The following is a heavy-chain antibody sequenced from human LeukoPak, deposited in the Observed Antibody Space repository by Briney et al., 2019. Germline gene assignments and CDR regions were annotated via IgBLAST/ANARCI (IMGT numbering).Heavy chain of an antibody. CDR1: GYTFTGYY. D-gene: IGHD3-22*01. CDR2: INPNSGGT. V-gene: IGHV1-2*02. J-gene: IGHJ4*02. CDR3: ARSNDSSGYYSFDY. Sequence: ASVKVSCKASGYTFTGYYMHWVRQAPGQGLEWMGWINPNSGGTNYAQKFQGRVTMTRDTSISTAYMELSRLRSDDTAVYYCARSNDSSGYYSFDYWGQGTLVTVSS.